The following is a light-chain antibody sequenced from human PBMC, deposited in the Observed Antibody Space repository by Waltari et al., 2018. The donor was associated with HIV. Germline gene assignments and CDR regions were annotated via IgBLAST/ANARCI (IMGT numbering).Light chain of an antibody. CDR1: SRDVGHYTY. CDR3: SSYAATNTLV. CDR2: EVN. Sequence: QSALTQPPSASGSPGQSVPISCTGTSRDVGHYTYVSWYQQHPGKAPKLMIYEVNKRPSGVPDRFSGSKSGNTASLTVSGLQAEDEAEYYCSSYAATNTLVFGGGTKVTVL. J-gene: IGLJ3*02. V-gene: IGLV2-8*01.